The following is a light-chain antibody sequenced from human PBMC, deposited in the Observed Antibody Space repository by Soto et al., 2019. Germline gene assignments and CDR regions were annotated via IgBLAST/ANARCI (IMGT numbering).Light chain of an antibody. CDR3: CSYAGSDTSV. J-gene: IGLJ3*02. CDR1: SSDVGSYNF. Sequence: QSALTQPASVSDSPGQSITISCTGTSSDVGSYNFVSWYQQHPGKAPKLMIYEVNKRPSGVSYRFSGSKSGNTASLTISGLQAEDEADYYCCSYAGSDTSVFGGGTKLTVL. V-gene: IGLV2-23*02. CDR2: EVN.